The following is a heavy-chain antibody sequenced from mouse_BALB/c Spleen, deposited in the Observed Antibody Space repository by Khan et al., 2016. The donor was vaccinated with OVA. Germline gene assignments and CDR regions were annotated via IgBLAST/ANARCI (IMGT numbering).Heavy chain of an antibody. V-gene: IGHV1-5*01. D-gene: IGHD2-1*01. CDR1: DYTFTNYW. Sequence: VQLQQSGTVLARPGASVKMSCKASDYTFTNYWMHWVKQRPGQGLEWIGTIYPGTSDTNYNQKFTGKAKLTAVTSTSTAYMELSSLTNEDSAVYYYARNGFGNYVMFDYWGQGTTLTVAS. J-gene: IGHJ2*01. CDR3: ARNGFGNYVMFDY. CDR2: IYPGTSDT.